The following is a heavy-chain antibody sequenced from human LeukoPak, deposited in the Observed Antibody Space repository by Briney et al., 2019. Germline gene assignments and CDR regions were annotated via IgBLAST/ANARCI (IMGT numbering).Heavy chain of an antibody. Sequence: SETLSLTCTVSGGSISSYYWSRIRQPPGKGLEWIGYIYYSGSTNYNPSLKSRVTISVDTSKNQFSLKLSSVTAADTAVYYCARWHSGSYYYYYYYYMDVWGKGTTVTVSS. V-gene: IGHV4-59*01. CDR2: IYYSGST. J-gene: IGHJ6*03. CDR3: ARWHSGSYYYYYYYYMDV. CDR1: GGSISSYY. D-gene: IGHD1-26*01.